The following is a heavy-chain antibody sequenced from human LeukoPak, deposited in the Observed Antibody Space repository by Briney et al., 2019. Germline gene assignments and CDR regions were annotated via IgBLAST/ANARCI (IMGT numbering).Heavy chain of an antibody. J-gene: IGHJ4*02. CDR1: GFTFDDYA. CDR3: AKGFSSWYVDRFDY. Sequence: PGGSLRLSCAASGFTFDDYAMHWVRQAPGRGLEWVSGISWNSGSIGYADSVKGRFTISRDNAKNSLYLQINSLRAEDTALYYCAKGFSSWYVDRFDYWGQGTLVTVSS. CDR2: ISWNSGSI. V-gene: IGHV3-9*01. D-gene: IGHD6-13*01.